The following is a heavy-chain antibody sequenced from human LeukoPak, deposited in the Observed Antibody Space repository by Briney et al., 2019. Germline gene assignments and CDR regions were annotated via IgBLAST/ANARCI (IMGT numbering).Heavy chain of an antibody. Sequence: KTSETLSLTCTVSGGSISSHYWSWIRQPPGKGLEWIGYIYYSGSTNYNPSLKSRVTISVDTSKNQFSLKLSSVTAADTAVYYCARDPLGYDEDDYWGQGTLLTVSS. CDR3: ARDPLGYDEDDY. V-gene: IGHV4-59*11. J-gene: IGHJ4*02. CDR2: IYYSGST. CDR1: GGSISSHY. D-gene: IGHD3-3*01.